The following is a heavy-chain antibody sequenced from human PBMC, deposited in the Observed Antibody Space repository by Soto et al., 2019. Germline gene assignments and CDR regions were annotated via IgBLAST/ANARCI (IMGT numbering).Heavy chain of an antibody. V-gene: IGHV1-2*02. CDR2: ISPKSGGT. Sequence: ASVKVSCKASGYTFTGYYMHWVRQAPGQGFEWMGRISPKSGGTNYAQKFQGRVTMTWDTSLNTAYMELSSLMFEDTAVYYCARQDLTGYYRKPEYFDYWGQGTLVTVPQ. J-gene: IGHJ4*02. CDR3: ARQDLTGYYRKPEYFDY. D-gene: IGHD3-9*01. CDR1: GYTFTGYY.